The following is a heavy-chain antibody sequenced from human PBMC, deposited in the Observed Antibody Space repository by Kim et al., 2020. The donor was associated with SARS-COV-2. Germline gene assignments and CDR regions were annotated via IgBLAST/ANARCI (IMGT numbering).Heavy chain of an antibody. Sequence: SETLSLTCTVSGGSISSYYWSWIRQPPGKGLEWIGYIYYSGSTNYNPSLKSRVTISVDTSKNQFSLKLSSVTAADTAVYYCASGDYYDSSAFDYWGQGTLVTVSS. CDR3: ASGDYYDSSAFDY. CDR1: GGSISSYY. CDR2: IYYSGST. J-gene: IGHJ4*02. D-gene: IGHD3-22*01. V-gene: IGHV4-59*01.